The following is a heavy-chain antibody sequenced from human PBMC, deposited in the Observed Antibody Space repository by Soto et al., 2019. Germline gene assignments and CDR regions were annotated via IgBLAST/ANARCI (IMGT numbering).Heavy chain of an antibody. CDR3: VRARSTDSRPDY. J-gene: IGHJ4*02. CDR1: GGTFSSYA. V-gene: IGHV1-69*13. D-gene: IGHD3-22*01. CDR2: IIPIFGTA. Sequence: ASVKVSFKASGGTFSSYAISWVRQAPGQGLEWMGGIIPIFGTANYAQKFQGRVTITADESTSTAYMELSSLRSEDTAVYYCVRARSTDSRPDYWGQGTLVTVSS.